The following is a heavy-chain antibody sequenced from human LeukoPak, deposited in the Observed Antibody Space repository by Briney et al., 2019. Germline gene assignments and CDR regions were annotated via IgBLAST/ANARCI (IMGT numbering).Heavy chain of an antibody. D-gene: IGHD6-13*01. V-gene: IGHV4-34*01. J-gene: IGHJ4*02. CDR3: ARRLIAAAGTAPAVFSGVWDPYYFDY. Sequence: SETLSLTCTVSGGSISSYYWSWIRQPPGKGLEWSGEINHSGSTNYNPSLKSRVTISVDTSKNQFSLKLSSVTAADTAVYYCARRLIAAAGTAPAVFSGVWDPYYFDYWGQGTLVTVSS. CDR1: GGSISSYY. CDR2: INHSGST.